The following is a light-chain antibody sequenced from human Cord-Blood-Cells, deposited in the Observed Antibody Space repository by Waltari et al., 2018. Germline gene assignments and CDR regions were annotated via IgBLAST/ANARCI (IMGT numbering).Light chain of an antibody. Sequence: DIQLTQSPSSLSAAVGDRVTITCRASQGIRKYLAWYQQKPGKVPNLLIYAASTLQSGVPPRFSGSGSVTNFSLTISCLQTEDVATYYCQTNNSAPRTFGQRTKVDIK. CDR1: QGIRKY. CDR2: AAS. CDR3: QTNNSAPRT. V-gene: IGKV1-27*01. J-gene: IGKJ1*01.